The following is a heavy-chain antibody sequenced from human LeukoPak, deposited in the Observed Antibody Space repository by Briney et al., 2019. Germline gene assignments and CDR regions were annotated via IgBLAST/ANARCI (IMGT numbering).Heavy chain of an antibody. Sequence: SQTLSLTCTVSGGSISSISYYWGWIRQPPGKGLEWIGSMYHNGSTYYNPSLKSRVTISVDTSKNQFSLKLTSVTAADTAVYYCARHPSGRMWLQQGGWFDPWGQGTLVTVSS. CDR1: GGSISSISYY. CDR2: MYHNGST. CDR3: ARHPSGRMWLQQGGWFDP. D-gene: IGHD5-24*01. V-gene: IGHV4-39*01. J-gene: IGHJ5*02.